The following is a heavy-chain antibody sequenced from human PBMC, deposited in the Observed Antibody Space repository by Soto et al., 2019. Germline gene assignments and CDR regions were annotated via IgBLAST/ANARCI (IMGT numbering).Heavy chain of an antibody. D-gene: IGHD1-1*01. V-gene: IGHV1-24*01. Sequence: QVQLLQSGAEVKKPGASVKVSCKVSGHTLTELSMHWVRQAPGRGLEWRGGFDPEDGETIFAQKFQGRVTMTEDTSTDSTYMELTSLRSEDTAVYYCAAGGTRWLHSPFDYWGQGTLVTISS. CDR3: AAGGTRWLHSPFDY. J-gene: IGHJ4*02. CDR2: FDPEDGET. CDR1: GHTLTELS.